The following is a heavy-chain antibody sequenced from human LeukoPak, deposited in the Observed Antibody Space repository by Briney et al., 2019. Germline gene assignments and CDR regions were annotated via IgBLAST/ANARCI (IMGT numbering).Heavy chain of an antibody. D-gene: IGHD4-17*01. CDR2: IFYGGST. Sequence: SQTLSLTCTVSGGSISGGGYYWSWIRQHPGKDLGWIGYIFYGGSTYYNPSLKSRVTISVDTSKNQFSLKLSSVTAADTAVYYCARDRDYGGRAFDIWGQGTMVTVSS. J-gene: IGHJ3*02. CDR1: GGSISGGGYY. V-gene: IGHV4-31*03. CDR3: ARDRDYGGRAFDI.